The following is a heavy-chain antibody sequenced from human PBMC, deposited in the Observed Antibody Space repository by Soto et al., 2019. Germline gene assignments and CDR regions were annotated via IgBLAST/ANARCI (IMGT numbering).Heavy chain of an antibody. Sequence: GSLRLSCAASGVMFSDYAMTWARQAPGKELEWVSGLLRPGRSTYYADSVKGRFTISGDTSANTVYLQMDSLRAEDTAVYYCAKDAIANDGIWLMDSWGQGTVVTVSS. J-gene: IGHJ5*02. CDR2: LLRPGRST. D-gene: IGHD3-16*01. V-gene: IGHV3-23*01. CDR1: GVMFSDYA. CDR3: AKDAIANDGIWLMDS.